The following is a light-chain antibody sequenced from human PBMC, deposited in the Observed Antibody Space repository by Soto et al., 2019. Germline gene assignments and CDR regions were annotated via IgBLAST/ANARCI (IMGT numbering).Light chain of an antibody. Sequence: QLVLTQPPSASGTPGQRVTITCSASSGSLSVDWYQHLPGTAPKLLIYSNYQRPSGVPDRFSGSKSGTSASLVISGLQSEDDADYYCAGRDDSLSGLYVFGTGTNAHRP. V-gene: IGLV1-44*01. CDR2: SNY. CDR3: AGRDDSLSGLYV. J-gene: IGLJ1*01. CDR1: SGSLS.